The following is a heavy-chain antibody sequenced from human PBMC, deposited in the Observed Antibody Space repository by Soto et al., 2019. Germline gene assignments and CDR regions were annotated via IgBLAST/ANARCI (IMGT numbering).Heavy chain of an antibody. Sequence: GASVKVSCKASGYTFTSYAMHWVRQAPGQRLEWMGWINAGNGNTKYSQKFQGRVTITRDTSASTAYMELSSLRSEDTAVYYCARVPGWQQLVESYYGMDVWGQGTTVTVSS. CDR3: ARVPGWQQLVESYYGMDV. V-gene: IGHV1-3*01. D-gene: IGHD6-13*01. CDR2: INAGNGNT. CDR1: GYTFTSYA. J-gene: IGHJ6*02.